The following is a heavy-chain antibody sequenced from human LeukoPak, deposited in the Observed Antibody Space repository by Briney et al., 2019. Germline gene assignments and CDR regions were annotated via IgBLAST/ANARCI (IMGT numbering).Heavy chain of an antibody. J-gene: IGHJ4*02. V-gene: IGHV3-21*01. CDR2: ISSSSSYI. CDR1: GFTFSSYS. Sequence: PGGSLRLSCAASGFTFSSYSMNWVRQAPGKGLEWVSSISSSSSYIYYADSVKGRFTISRDNAKNSLYLQMNSLRAEDTAVYYCARETHSSGWLDYWGQGTLVTVSS. CDR3: ARETHSSGWLDY. D-gene: IGHD6-19*01.